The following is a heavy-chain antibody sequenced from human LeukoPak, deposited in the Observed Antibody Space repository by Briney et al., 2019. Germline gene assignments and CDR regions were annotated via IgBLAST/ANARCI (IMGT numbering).Heavy chain of an antibody. V-gene: IGHV3-74*01. Sequence: GGSLTLSCAASGFTFSSYWIYWVGQAPGKGLVWVSRINNDGTTTNFAGSVEGRFTISRDNAKNTVCLQMNSLRAEDTAVYCTRDITLTRGGRSDYWGQGTMVTVSS. CDR2: INNDGTTT. D-gene: IGHD3-10*01. J-gene: IGHJ4*02. CDR1: GFTFSSYW. CDR3: TRDITLTRGGRSDY.